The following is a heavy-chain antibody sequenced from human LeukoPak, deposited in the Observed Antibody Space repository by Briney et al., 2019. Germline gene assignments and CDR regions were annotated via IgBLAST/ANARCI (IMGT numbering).Heavy chain of an antibody. Sequence: ASVKASCKASGYTFTSYDVNWVRQATGQGLEWMGWMNPNSGNTGYAQRFQGRVTMTRNTSISTAYMELSSLRSEDTAVYYCAGYLRYFDWLLPRFDYWGQGTLVTVSS. D-gene: IGHD3-9*01. CDR3: AGYLRYFDWLLPRFDY. CDR1: GYTFTSYD. CDR2: MNPNSGNT. J-gene: IGHJ4*02. V-gene: IGHV1-8*01.